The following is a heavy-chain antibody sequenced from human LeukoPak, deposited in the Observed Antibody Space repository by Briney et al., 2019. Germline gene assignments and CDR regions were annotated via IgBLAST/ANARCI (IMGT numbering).Heavy chain of an antibody. Sequence: PGRSLRLSCAASGXTFSIYWMSWVRQAPGKGLEWVASIKEDGGEIHYVDSVKGRFTISRDNAKNSLYLQMNSLRAEDTAVYYCETYSAFDIWGHGIMVTVSS. CDR3: ETYSAFDI. CDR2: IKEDGGEI. V-gene: IGHV3-7*02. CDR1: GXTFSIYW. D-gene: IGHD2-21*01. J-gene: IGHJ3*02.